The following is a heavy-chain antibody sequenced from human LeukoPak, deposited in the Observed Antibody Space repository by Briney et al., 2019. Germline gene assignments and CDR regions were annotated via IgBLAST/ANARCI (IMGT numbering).Heavy chain of an antibody. CDR1: GFTFSSYG. CDR2: IWYDGSNK. CDR3: AKDRYSYAFEYSDS. V-gene: IGHV3-33*06. J-gene: IGHJ4*02. D-gene: IGHD5-18*01. Sequence: GRSLRLSCAASGFTFSSYGMRWVRQAPGKGLEWVAVIWYDGSNKYYADSVRGRFTISRDNSKNTLSLQVSSLRTEDTAVYYCAKDRYSYAFEYSDSWGQGTLVTVSS.